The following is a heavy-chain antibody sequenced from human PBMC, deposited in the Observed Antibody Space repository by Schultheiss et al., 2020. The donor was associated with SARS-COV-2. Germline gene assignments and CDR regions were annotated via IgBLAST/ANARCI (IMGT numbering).Heavy chain of an antibody. CDR3: ARGSYCSSTSCYPMDYYYYGMDV. V-gene: IGHV3-23*01. CDR2: IIYTGGRT. J-gene: IGHJ6*02. CDR1: GLKFNYYA. Sequence: GGSLRLSCAASGLKFNYYAMNWARQAPGKGLEWVSTIIYTGGRTYYADSVKGRFTISRDNTKNTLYLQMNSLRAEDTAVYYCARGSYCSSTSCYPMDYYYYGMDVWGQGTTVTVSS. D-gene: IGHD2-2*01.